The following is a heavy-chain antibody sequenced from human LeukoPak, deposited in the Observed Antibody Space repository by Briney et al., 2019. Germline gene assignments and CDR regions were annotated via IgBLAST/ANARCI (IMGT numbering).Heavy chain of an antibody. CDR2: ISSSSGTI. V-gene: IGHV3-48*04. J-gene: IGHJ5*02. D-gene: IGHD3-22*01. Sequence: GGSLRLSCAASGFTFSSYAMSWVRQAPGKGLEWVSYISSSSGTIYYADSVKGRFTISRDNAKNSLYLQMNSLRAEDTAVYYCARGASMIVVVTNWFDPWGQGTLVTVSS. CDR1: GFTFSSYA. CDR3: ARGASMIVVVTNWFDP.